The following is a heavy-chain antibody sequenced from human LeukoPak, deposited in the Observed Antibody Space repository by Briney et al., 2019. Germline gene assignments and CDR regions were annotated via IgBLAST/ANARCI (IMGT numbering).Heavy chain of an antibody. CDR3: ARDPGGYYDILTGYYEGDAFDI. D-gene: IGHD3-9*01. Sequence: GGSLRLSCAASGFTFSDYYMSWLRQAPGKGLEWVSYISSSGSTIYYAASAKGRFTISRDNAKNSLYLQMNSLRAEDTAVYYCARDPGGYYDILTGYYEGDAFDIWGQGTMVTVSS. CDR1: GFTFSDYY. J-gene: IGHJ3*02. V-gene: IGHV3-11*01. CDR2: ISSSGSTI.